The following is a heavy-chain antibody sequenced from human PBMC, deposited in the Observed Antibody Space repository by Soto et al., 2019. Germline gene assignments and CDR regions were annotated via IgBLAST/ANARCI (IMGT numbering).Heavy chain of an antibody. CDR3: ARGGSGYVWFNEF. Sequence: SVKVSCKDTGGLFSSYAVSWVRQAPGQGLEWMGGIIPVFDTVYYAQKFQGRVTITADESTNTAYMELSSLRSEDTAMYYCARGGSGYVWFNEFWGQGTLVTVSS. V-gene: IGHV1-69*13. CDR2: IIPVFDTV. D-gene: IGHD3-22*01. J-gene: IGHJ4*02. CDR1: GGLFSSYA.